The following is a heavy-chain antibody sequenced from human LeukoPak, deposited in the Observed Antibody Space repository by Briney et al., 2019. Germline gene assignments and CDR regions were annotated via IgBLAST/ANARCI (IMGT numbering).Heavy chain of an antibody. CDR1: GFTFSSYA. D-gene: IGHD1-26*01. J-gene: IGHJ4*02. Sequence: GGSLRLSCAASGFTFSSYAMSWVSQAPGKGLEWVSAISANGVPTNYAESVKARFTISRDNSKNTLYLHRNSLRPEDTAIYYCAKDVGVPDSGTSYFDYWAQGSLVTVSS. CDR3: AKDVGVPDSGTSYFDY. CDR2: ISANGVPT. V-gene: IGHV3-23*01.